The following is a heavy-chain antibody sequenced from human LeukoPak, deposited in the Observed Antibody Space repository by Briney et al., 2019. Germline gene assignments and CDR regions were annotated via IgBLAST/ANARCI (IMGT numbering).Heavy chain of an antibody. J-gene: IGHJ4*02. Sequence: PGGSLRLSCAASGFTFSDYYMSWIRQAPGKGLEWVSYISSSGSTIYYADSVKGRFTISRDHSKNTLYLQMNSLRAEDTAVYYCARVLSSPYYYGSGTGIDYWGQGTLATVSS. V-gene: IGHV3-11*01. CDR2: ISSSGSTI. CDR3: ARVLSSPYYYGSGTGIDY. D-gene: IGHD3-10*01. CDR1: GFTFSDYY.